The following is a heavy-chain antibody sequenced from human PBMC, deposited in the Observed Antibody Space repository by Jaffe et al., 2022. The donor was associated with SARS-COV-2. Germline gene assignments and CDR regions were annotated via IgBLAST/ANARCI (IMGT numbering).Heavy chain of an antibody. CDR2: IYYSGST. CDR3: ARHRAFLRGSYGHFDY. V-gene: IGHV4-39*01. Sequence: QLQLQESGPGLVKPSETLSLTCTVSGGSISSSSYYWGWIRQPPGKGLEWIGSIYYSGSTYYNPSLKSRVTISVDTSKNQFSLKLSSVTAADTAVYYCARHRAFLRGSYGHFDYWGQGTLVTVSS. J-gene: IGHJ4*02. D-gene: IGHD1-26*01. CDR1: GGSISSSSYY.